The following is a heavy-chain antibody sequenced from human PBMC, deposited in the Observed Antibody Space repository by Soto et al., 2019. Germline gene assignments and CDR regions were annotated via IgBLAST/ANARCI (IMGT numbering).Heavy chain of an antibody. J-gene: IGHJ5*02. D-gene: IGHD2-15*01. Sequence: PSETLSLTCAVSGGSISSGGYSWSWIRQPPGKGLEWIGYIYHSGSTYYNPSLKSRVTISVDRSKNQFSLKLSSVTAADTAVYYCARGKEYCSGGSCPRWFDPWGQGTLVTVSS. CDR3: ARGKEYCSGGSCPRWFDP. V-gene: IGHV4-30-2*01. CDR2: IYHSGST. CDR1: GGSISSGGYS.